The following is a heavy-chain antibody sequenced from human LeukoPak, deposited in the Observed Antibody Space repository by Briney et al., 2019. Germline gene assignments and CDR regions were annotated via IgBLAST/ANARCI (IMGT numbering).Heavy chain of an antibody. V-gene: IGHV1-46*01. J-gene: IGHJ4*01. Sequence: GASVKVSCKSSGYTFTSYYMYWVREAPGQGLEWMGIINPSGGSTSYAQKFQGRVTMTRDTSTSTVYMELSSLRSEDTAVYYCARDSGMARGTLHYWRQGTLVTVSS. D-gene: IGHD3-10*01. CDR2: INPSGGST. CDR1: GYTFTSYY. CDR3: ARDSGMARGTLHY.